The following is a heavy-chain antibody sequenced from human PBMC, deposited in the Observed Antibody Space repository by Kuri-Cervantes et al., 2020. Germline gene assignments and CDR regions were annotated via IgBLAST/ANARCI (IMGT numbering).Heavy chain of an antibody. Sequence: GGSLRLSCKGSGYSFNRYWIAWVRQMPGKGLEWMGIIYPGDSDTRYRRSLQGQVTISADKSISTAYLQWSSLKASDTAMYYCARRGYYSGDAFDIWGQGTMVTVSS. CDR1: GYSFNRYW. CDR2: IYPGDSDT. V-gene: IGHV5-51*01. J-gene: IGHJ3*02. D-gene: IGHD6-25*01. CDR3: ARRGYYSGDAFDI.